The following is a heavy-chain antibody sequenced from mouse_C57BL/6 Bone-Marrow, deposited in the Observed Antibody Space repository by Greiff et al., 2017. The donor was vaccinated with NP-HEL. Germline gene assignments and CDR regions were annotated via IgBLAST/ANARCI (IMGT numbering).Heavy chain of an antibody. Sequence: VQLQQSGPGLVQPSQSLSITCTVSGFSLTSYGVHWVRQSPGKGLEWLGVIWSGGSTDYNAAFISRLSISKDNSKSQVFFKMNSLQADDTAIYYCARNDYGSSYDFDDWGQGTTLTVSS. CDR1: GFSLTSYG. V-gene: IGHV2-2*01. D-gene: IGHD1-1*01. J-gene: IGHJ2*01. CDR3: ARNDYGSSYDFDD. CDR2: IWSGGST.